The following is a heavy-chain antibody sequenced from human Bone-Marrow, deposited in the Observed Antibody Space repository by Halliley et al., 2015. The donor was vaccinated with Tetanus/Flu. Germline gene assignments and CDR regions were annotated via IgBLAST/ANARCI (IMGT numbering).Heavy chain of an antibody. Sequence: GLGGVSYISSDGSYTSYADSLKGRFTISRDNTKNSLYLQMNSLRAEDTAVYYCARSGYSYDFDYWGQGTPVTVSS. CDR3: ARSGYSYDFDY. V-gene: IGHV3-11*03. J-gene: IGHJ4*02. D-gene: IGHD5-18*01. CDR2: ISSDGSYT.